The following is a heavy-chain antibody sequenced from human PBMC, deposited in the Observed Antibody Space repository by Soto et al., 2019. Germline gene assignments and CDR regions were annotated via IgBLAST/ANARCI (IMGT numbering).Heavy chain of an antibody. CDR3: AIYDSSGSRGFQH. J-gene: IGHJ1*01. CDR1: GGSISSGGYY. V-gene: IGHV4-31*03. CDR2: IYYSGST. D-gene: IGHD3-22*01. Sequence: SETLSLTCTVSGGSISSGGYYWSWIRQHPGKGLEWIGYIYYSGSTYYNPSLKSRVTISVDTSKNQFSLKLSSVTAADAAVYYCAIYDSSGSRGFQHWGQGTLVTVSS.